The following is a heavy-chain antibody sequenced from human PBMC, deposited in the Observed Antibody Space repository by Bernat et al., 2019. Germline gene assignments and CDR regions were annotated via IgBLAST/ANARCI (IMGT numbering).Heavy chain of an antibody. CDR2: ISGSGGST. Sequence: EVQLVESGGGLIQPGGSLRLSCAASGFTVSSNYMSWVRQAPGEGLEWVSAISGSGGSTYYADSEKGRFTISRDNSKNPLYMQMNSLRAEDTAVYYCAIPSSAYYEGVLWGQGTLVTVSS. D-gene: IGHD2-21*01. CDR3: AIPSSAYYEGVL. J-gene: IGHJ4*02. V-gene: IGHV3-23*04. CDR1: GFTVSSNY.